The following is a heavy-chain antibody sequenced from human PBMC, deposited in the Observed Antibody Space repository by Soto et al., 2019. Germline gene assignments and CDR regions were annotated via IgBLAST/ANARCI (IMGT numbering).Heavy chain of an antibody. CDR2: IYSNGNT. D-gene: IGHD5-12*01. J-gene: IGHJ4*02. V-gene: IGHV4-4*07. CDR1: GYSINNYY. CDR3: ARGGAVATTAHFDH. Sequence: KPXETLALTCTVSGYSINNYYWSWMRLPAGKGLEWIGRIYSNGNTYYNPSLKSRVSMSVDTSKNQFSLILKTVTAADTAVYYCARGGAVATTAHFDHWGQGTLVTVSS.